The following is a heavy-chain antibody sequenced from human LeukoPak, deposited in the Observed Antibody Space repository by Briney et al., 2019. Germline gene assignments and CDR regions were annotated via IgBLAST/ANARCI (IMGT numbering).Heavy chain of an antibody. D-gene: IGHD2-15*01. J-gene: IGHJ4*02. Sequence: GGSLRLSCAASGFTFSDYYMSWIRQAPGKGLEWVSYISSSSSYTNYADSVKGRFTISRDNAKNSLYLQMNSLRAEDTAAYYCARWRCSGGSCYSGVDYWGQGTLVTVSS. CDR3: ARWRCSGGSCYSGVDY. CDR1: GFTFSDYY. V-gene: IGHV3-11*06. CDR2: ISSSSSYT.